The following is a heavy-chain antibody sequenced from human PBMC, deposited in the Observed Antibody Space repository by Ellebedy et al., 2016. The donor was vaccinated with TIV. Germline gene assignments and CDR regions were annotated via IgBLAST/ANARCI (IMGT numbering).Heavy chain of an antibody. J-gene: IGHJ3*02. CDR2: ISSSSSYI. V-gene: IGHV3-21*01. CDR3: VRRNDFDI. Sequence: GESLKISXAASGFTFSSYSMNWVRQAPGKGLEWVSSISSSSSYIYYADSVKGRFTISRDNAKNSLYLQMNSLRAEDTAVYYCVRRNDFDIWGQGTMVTVSS. CDR1: GFTFSSYS.